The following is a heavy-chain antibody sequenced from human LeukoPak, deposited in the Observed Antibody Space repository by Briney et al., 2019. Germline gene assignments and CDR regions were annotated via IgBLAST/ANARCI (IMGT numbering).Heavy chain of an antibody. CDR1: GFTFTTYW. V-gene: IGHV3-7*01. CDR3: AELGITMIGGV. CDR2: INQDGSEK. Sequence: GGSLRLSCAASGFTFTTYWMGWVRQAPGKGLEWVANINQDGSEKYYVDSVKGRFTISRDNAKNSLYLQMNSLRAKDTAVYYCAELGITMIGGVWGKGTTVTISS. D-gene: IGHD3-10*02. J-gene: IGHJ6*04.